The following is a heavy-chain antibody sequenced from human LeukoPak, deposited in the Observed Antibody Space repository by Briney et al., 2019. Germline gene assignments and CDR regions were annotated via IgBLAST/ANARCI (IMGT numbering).Heavy chain of an antibody. V-gene: IGHV3-48*04. D-gene: IGHD2-15*01. J-gene: IGHJ4*02. CDR3: ARDRGWFFDY. CDR1: GFTFSTYT. CDR2: ISSSATTM. Sequence: GGSLRLSCAASGFTFSTYTMNWVRQSPGKGLEWVSYISSSATTMYYGDSVKGRFTISRDDAKNSLYLQMNSLRAEDTAVYYCARDRGWFFDYWGQGTLVTVSS.